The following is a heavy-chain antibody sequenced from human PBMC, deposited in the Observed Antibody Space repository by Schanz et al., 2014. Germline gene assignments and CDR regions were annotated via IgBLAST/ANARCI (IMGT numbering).Heavy chain of an antibody. D-gene: IGHD2-15*01. V-gene: IGHV3-30-3*01. J-gene: IGHJ6*02. CDR2: ISYDGSNK. CDR3: AKGMGYCSGGTCYDCYYYGLDV. Sequence: VQLLDSGGGLVQPGGSLRLSCAASGFTFSTYAMSWVRQAPGKGLEWVAVISYDGSNKYYADSVKGRFTISRDNSKNTLYLQMNSLSADDTAVFYCAKGMGYCSGGTCYDCYYYGLDVWGQGTTVTVSS. CDR1: GFTFSTYA.